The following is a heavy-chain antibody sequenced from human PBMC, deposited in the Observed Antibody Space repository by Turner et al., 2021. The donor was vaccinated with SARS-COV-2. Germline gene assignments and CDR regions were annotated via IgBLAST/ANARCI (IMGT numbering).Heavy chain of an antibody. CDR1: GGSISSSTYY. Sequence: QLQLQESGPGLLKPSGTLSLTCSVPGGSISSSTYYWGWIRQPPGKGLEWIGNIYYSGSTYDNPSLKSRVTRSVDTSKNQFSLKLSSVTAADTAVYYCARLMDTAMDYYGMDVWGQGTTVTVSS. V-gene: IGHV4-39*01. D-gene: IGHD5-18*01. CDR3: ARLMDTAMDYYGMDV. CDR2: IYYSGST. J-gene: IGHJ6*02.